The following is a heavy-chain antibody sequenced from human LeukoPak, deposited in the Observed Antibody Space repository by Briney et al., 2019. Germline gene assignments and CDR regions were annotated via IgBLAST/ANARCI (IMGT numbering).Heavy chain of an antibody. V-gene: IGHV3-30*02. D-gene: IGHD3-22*01. J-gene: IGHJ4*02. CDR2: IRYDGSNK. Sequence: GGSLRLSCAASGFTFSSYGMHWVRQAPGKGLEWVAFIRYDGSNKYYADSVKGRFTISRDNSKNTLYLQMNSLRAEDTAVYYCAKGFYYYDSSGYHGGYRGQGTLVTVSS. CDR1: GFTFSSYG. CDR3: AKGFYYYDSSGYHGGY.